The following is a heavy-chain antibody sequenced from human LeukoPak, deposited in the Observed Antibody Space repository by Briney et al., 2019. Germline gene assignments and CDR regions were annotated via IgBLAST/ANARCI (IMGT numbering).Heavy chain of an antibody. D-gene: IGHD3-10*01. J-gene: IGHJ4*02. CDR3: ASPVRGVLDY. V-gene: IGHV3-33*08. CDR2: IWYDGSNK. CDR1: GFTFSSYG. Sequence: GGSLRLSCAASGFTFSSYGMHWVRQAPGKGLEWVAVIWYDGSNKYYADSVKGRFTISRDNSKNTLYLQMKSLRAEDTAVYYCASPVRGVLDYWGQGTLVTVSS.